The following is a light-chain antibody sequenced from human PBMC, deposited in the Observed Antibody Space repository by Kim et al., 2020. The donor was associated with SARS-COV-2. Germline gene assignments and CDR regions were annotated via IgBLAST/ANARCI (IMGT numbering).Light chain of an antibody. J-gene: IGLJ2*01. Sequence: ELTQPPSASGTPGQKLTFSCSGRNSNIETNFVYWYQQLPGAAPKLLIHSNNQRPSGVPDRFSGSKSGTSASLAISGLRSEDEADYYCAAWDDRLNGPVFGGGTKVTVL. CDR2: SNN. CDR3: AAWDDRLNGPV. CDR1: NSNIETNF. V-gene: IGLV1-47*02.